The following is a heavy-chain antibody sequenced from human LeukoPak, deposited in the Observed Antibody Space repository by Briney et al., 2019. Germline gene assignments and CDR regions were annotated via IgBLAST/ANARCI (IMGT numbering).Heavy chain of an antibody. D-gene: IGHD1-26*01. Sequence: SETLSLTCTVSGGSISTYYWSWIRQPPGKGLEWIAYIYYSGSTDYNPSLKSRVTISLDTSKNQFSLKLGSVTAADTAVYYCARHDPIVGTPDAFDIWGQGTMVTVSS. J-gene: IGHJ3*02. CDR3: ARHDPIVGTPDAFDI. CDR2: IYYSGST. CDR1: GGSISTYY. V-gene: IGHV4-59*08.